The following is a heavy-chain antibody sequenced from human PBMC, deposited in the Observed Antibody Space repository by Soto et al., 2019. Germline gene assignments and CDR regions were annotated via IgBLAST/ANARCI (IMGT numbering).Heavy chain of an antibody. J-gene: IGHJ5*02. Sequence: QVQLVQSGAEVKEPGSSVNVSCKTSGGTFGNTAVTWVRQVPGQGLDWIGGIVPLFGTANYAQKFRGRVMITTDEATSTAYMDLSSLRSDDTAIYYCARDGDPGYSFWSGPLGGGRFDPWGQGTLVTVSS. CDR3: ARDGDPGYSFWSGPLGGGRFDP. CDR2: IVPLFGTA. V-gene: IGHV1-69*05. D-gene: IGHD3-3*01. CDR1: GGTFGNTA.